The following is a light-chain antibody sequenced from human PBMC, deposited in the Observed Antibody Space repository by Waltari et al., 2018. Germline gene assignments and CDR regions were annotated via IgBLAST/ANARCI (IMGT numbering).Light chain of an antibody. J-gene: IGKJ1*01. CDR2: LSS. CDR3: MQSLQTPPWT. CDR1: QSLLHSNGNDY. V-gene: IGKV2-28*01. Sequence: EIVMPQSPLPLPVTPGEPASMSCRSRQSLLHSNGNDYLAWYVQKPGQSPQLLIYLSSNRAAGVPDRFSGSGSDAEFTLQISRVEAEDVGIYYCMQSLQTPPWTFGQGTKLEIK.